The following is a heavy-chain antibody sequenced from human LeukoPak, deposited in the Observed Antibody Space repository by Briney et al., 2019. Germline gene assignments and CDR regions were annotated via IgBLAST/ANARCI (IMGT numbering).Heavy chain of an antibody. J-gene: IGHJ4*02. V-gene: IGHV3-23*01. Sequence: GGSLRLSCAASGFTFSSYTMSWVRQAPGKGLEWVSAISGSGGSTYYADSVKGRFTISRDNSKNTLYLQMNSLRAGDTAVYYCASVEMATISDYWGQGTLVTVSS. CDR3: ASVEMATISDY. CDR1: GFTFSSYT. CDR2: ISGSGGST. D-gene: IGHD5-24*01.